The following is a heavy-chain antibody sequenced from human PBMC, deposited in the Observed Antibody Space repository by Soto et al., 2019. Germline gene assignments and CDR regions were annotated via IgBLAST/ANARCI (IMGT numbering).Heavy chain of an antibody. CDR1: GFTFSSYG. D-gene: IGHD3-3*01. V-gene: IGHV3-30*19. Sequence: QVQLVESGGGVVQPGRSLRLSCAASGFTFSSYGMHWVRQAQGKGLGCVACISYDGSHKDYEHSVKCRFTMSRDKSKNTLYLQKNGLRDEDTVVYYWESERLAVLRSVLDYWGQGTLVTVSS. CDR3: ESERLAVLRSVLDY. J-gene: IGHJ4*02. CDR2: ISYDGSHK.